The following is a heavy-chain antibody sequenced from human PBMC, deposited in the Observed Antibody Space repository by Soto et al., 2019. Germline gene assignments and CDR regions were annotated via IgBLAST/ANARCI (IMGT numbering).Heavy chain of an antibody. V-gene: IGHV3-23*01. CDR2: ISGSGTTA. J-gene: IGHJ3*02. Sequence: GGSLRLSCAASGFGFSGDAMSWVRQAPGKGLEWVSAISGSGTTAYYADSVKGRFISPRDNPKNTMYLQMNSLRAEDTAVYFCAKTTDGWFSAFEIWGQGTVVTVSS. CDR3: AKTTDGWFSAFEI. D-gene: IGHD6-19*01. CDR1: GFGFSGDA.